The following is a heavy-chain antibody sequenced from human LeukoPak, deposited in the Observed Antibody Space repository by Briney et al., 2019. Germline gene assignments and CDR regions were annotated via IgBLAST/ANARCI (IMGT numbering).Heavy chain of an antibody. Sequence: GGSLRLSSAASGFALSSHWMTWVRQVPGRGPEWVANVNRDGSETYYLDSVKGRFTISKDNAKNSLYLQMNSLRAEDTALYHCARNNGMDVWGQGTTVIVSS. CDR3: ARNNGMDV. CDR1: GFALSSHW. J-gene: IGHJ6*02. CDR2: VNRDGSET. V-gene: IGHV3-7*03.